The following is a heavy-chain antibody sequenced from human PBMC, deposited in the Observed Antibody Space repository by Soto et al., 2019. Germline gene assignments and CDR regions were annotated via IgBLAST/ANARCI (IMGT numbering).Heavy chain of an antibody. CDR2: INYSGNT. D-gene: IGHD1-26*01. CDR1: GGSFSGYY. J-gene: IGHJ4*02. CDR3: ARHHVRGRKIVGAAEY. V-gene: IGHV4-34*01. Sequence: TLSLTCAVYGGSFSGYYWSWIRQPPGKGLEWIGEINYSGNTNYNPSLKSRVSISVDTSKNQLFLNMSSVTAADTAMYYCARHHVRGRKIVGAAEYWGQGTL.